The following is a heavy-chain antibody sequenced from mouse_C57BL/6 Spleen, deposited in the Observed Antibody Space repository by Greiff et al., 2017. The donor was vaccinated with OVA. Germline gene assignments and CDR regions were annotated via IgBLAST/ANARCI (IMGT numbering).Heavy chain of an antibody. CDR3: ASAYYSNDERDFDV. CDR2: ILPGSGST. CDR1: GYTFTGYW. J-gene: IGHJ1*03. V-gene: IGHV1-9*01. Sequence: QVQLQQSGAELMKPGASVKLSCKATGYTFTGYWIEWVKQRPGHGLEWIGEILPGSGSTNYNEKVKGKATFTADTSSNTAYMQLSSLTTEDSAIYYCASAYYSNDERDFDVWGTGTTVTVSA. D-gene: IGHD2-5*01.